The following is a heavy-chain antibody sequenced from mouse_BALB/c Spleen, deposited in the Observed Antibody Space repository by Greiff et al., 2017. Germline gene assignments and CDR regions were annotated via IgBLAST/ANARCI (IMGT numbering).Heavy chain of an antibody. CDR3: AGLMTTVVGYFDV. D-gene: IGHD1-1*01. CDR2: INPSTGYT. CDR1: GYTFTSYW. Sequence: QVQLKESGAELAKPGASVKMSCKASGYTFTSYWMHWVKQRPGQGLEWIGYINPSTGYTEYNQKFKDKATLTADKSSSTAYMQLSSLTSEDSAVYYCAGLMTTVVGYFDVWGAGTTVTVSS. V-gene: IGHV1-7*01. J-gene: IGHJ1*01.